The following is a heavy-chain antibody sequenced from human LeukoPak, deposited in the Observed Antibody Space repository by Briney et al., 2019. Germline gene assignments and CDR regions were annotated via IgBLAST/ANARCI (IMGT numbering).Heavy chain of an antibody. CDR3: ASLYGMDV. V-gene: IGHV3-7*02. CDR1: GFTFSNYC. Sequence: PGGSLRLSCAAAGFTFSNYCMAWVRQAPGKGLEWVANIKQDGSEKYYVDSVKGRFTISRDNAKNSLYLQMNSLRAEDTAVYYCASLYGMDVWGQGTTVTVSS. CDR2: IKQDGSEK. J-gene: IGHJ6*02.